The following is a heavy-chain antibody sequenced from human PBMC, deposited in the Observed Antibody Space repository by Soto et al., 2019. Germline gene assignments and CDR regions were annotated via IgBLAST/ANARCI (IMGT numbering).Heavy chain of an antibody. CDR2: IIPIFGTA. V-gene: IGHV1-69*13. CDR1: GGTFTSYA. CDR3: ARDPDYDILTGSGYNWFDP. Sequence: GASVKVSCKASGGTFTSYAISWVRQAPGQGLEWVGGIIPIFGTANYAQKFQGRVTITADESTSTAYMELSSLRSEDTAVYYCARDPDYDILTGSGYNWFDPWGQGTLVTVSS. D-gene: IGHD3-9*01. J-gene: IGHJ5*02.